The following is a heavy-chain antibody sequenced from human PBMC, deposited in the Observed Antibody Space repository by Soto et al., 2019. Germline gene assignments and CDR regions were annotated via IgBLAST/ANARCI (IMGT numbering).Heavy chain of an antibody. V-gene: IGHV3-23*01. CDR1: GFSVTESV. CDR3: AKAPLAFDI. J-gene: IGHJ3*02. Sequence: GGSLRLSCEVSGFSVTESVISWVRQAPGKGLEWVSSITGSGAVTYYADSVKGRVTISRDTSKDTVFLQINNLRVEDTAVYYCAKAPLAFDIWGQGTLVTVSS. CDR2: ITGSGAVT.